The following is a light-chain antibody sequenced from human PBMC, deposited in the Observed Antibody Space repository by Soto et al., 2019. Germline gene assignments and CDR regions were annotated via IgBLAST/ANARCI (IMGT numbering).Light chain of an antibody. CDR2: KAS. Sequence: DIQMTQSPSTLSGSVGDRVTITCRASQTISSWLAWYQQKPGKAPNLLNYKASTLKSGVPSRFSGSGSGTEFSLTLSSVQPDDFAPYYCQHYNSYSEAFGQGTKVDLK. CDR1: QTISSW. J-gene: IGKJ1*01. CDR3: QHYNSYSEA. V-gene: IGKV1-5*03.